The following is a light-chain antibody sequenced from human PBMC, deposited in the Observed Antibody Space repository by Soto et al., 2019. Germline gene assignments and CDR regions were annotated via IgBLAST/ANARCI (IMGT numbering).Light chain of an antibody. J-gene: IGKJ1*01. Sequence: DIQMTQSPSTLSASVGDRVTITCRASQSISTRLAWYQQKPGKAPKLLIYDASSLEGGVTSRFSGSASGTEFTLTISSLQPDDFATYYCQQYNSYSTFGQGTKVDIK. CDR2: DAS. V-gene: IGKV1-5*01. CDR1: QSISTR. CDR3: QQYNSYST.